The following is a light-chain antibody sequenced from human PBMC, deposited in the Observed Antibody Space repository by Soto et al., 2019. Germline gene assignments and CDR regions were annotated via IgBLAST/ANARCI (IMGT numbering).Light chain of an antibody. J-gene: IGKJ1*01. CDR3: QQYGRT. V-gene: IGKV3-20*01. CDR1: QSVSSSY. Sequence: IVLTISPDTLSLCTGEKATISCRASQSVSSSYLAWYQQKPGQAPRLLIYGASSRATGIPDRFSGSGSGTDFTLTISRLEPEDFAVYYCQQYGRTFGQGTKVDIK. CDR2: GAS.